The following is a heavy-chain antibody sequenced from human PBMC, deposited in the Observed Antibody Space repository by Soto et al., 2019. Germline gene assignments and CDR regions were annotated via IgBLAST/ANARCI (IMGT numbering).Heavy chain of an antibody. J-gene: IGHJ4*02. CDR2: IYPGDSDT. Sequence: PVESLKISCKGSGYIFTSYWICCFLQMPGKVLEWMGIIYPGDSDTRYSPSFQGQVTISADKSISTAYLQWSSLKASDTAMYYCARHGSYSGYDEFDYWGQGTLVTVSS. CDR3: ARHGSYSGYDEFDY. CDR1: GYIFTSYW. D-gene: IGHD5-12*01. V-gene: IGHV5-51*01.